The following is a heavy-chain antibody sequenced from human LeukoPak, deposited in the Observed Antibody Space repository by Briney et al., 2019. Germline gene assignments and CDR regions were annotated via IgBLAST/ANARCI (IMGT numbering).Heavy chain of an antibody. J-gene: IGHJ3*02. CDR1: GYSISSGYY. D-gene: IGHD3-22*01. Sequence: SETLSLTCAVSGYSISSGYYWGWIRQPPGKGLEWIGSIYHSGSTYYNPSLKSRVTISVDTSKNQSSLKLSSVTAADTAVYYCARPNLGYYFDAFDIWGQGTMVTVSS. CDR2: IYHSGST. V-gene: IGHV4-38-2*01. CDR3: ARPNLGYYFDAFDI.